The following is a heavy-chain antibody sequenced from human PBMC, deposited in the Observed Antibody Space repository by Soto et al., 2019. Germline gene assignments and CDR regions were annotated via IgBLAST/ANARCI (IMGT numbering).Heavy chain of an antibody. CDR1: GGSISSGGYY. D-gene: IGHD2-2*01. V-gene: IGHV4-31*03. CDR3: ARAEVIVVVPAAPRGEPLSWFDP. J-gene: IGHJ5*02. Sequence: QVQLQESGPGLVKPSQTLSLTCTVSGGSISSGGYYWSWIRQHPGKGLEWIGYIYYRGSTYYNPSLKSRVTISVDTSKNQFSLKLSSVTAADTAVYYCARAEVIVVVPAAPRGEPLSWFDPWGQGTLVTVSS. CDR2: IYYRGST.